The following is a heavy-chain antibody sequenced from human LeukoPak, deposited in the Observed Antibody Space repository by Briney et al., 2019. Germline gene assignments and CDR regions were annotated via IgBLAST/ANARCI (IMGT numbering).Heavy chain of an antibody. V-gene: IGHV3-23*01. CDR2: ISGSGGST. D-gene: IGHD3-3*01. CDR3: AKSTHPPLGYYDFWSGYSYPYYFDY. CDR1: GFTFSSYA. J-gene: IGHJ4*02. Sequence: PGGSLRLSCAASGFTFSSYAMSWVRHAPGKGLEWVSAISGSGGSTYYADSVKGRFTISRDNSKNTLYLQMNSLRAEDTAVYYCAKSTHPPLGYYDFWSGYSYPYYFDYWGQGTLVTVSS.